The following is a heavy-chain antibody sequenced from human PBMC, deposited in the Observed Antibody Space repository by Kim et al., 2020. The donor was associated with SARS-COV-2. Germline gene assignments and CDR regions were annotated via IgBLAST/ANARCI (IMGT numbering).Heavy chain of an antibody. D-gene: IGHD2-21*01. J-gene: IGHJ6*02. V-gene: IGHV3-21*01. CDR2: ISSSSSYI. CDR3: ARDPIGFLFYYYGMDV. CDR1: GFTFSSYS. Sequence: GGSLRLSCAASGFTFSSYSMNWVSQAPGKGLEWVSSISSSSSYIYYADSVKGRFTIARDNAKNSLYLQMNSLRAEDTAVYYCARDPIGFLFYYYGMDVWGQGTTVTISS.